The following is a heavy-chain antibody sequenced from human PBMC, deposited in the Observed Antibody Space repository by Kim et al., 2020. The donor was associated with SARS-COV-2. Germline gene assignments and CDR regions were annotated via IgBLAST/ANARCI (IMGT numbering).Heavy chain of an antibody. CDR1: GGSISSYY. CDR3: ARGSVIANLLFDY. Sequence: SETLSLTCTVSGGSISSYYWSWIRQPPGKGLEWIGYIYYSGSTNYNPSLKSRVTISVDTSKNQFSLKLSSVTAADTAVYYCARGSVIANLLFDYWGQGTLVTVSS. CDR2: IYYSGST. V-gene: IGHV4-59*13. D-gene: IGHD2-21*01. J-gene: IGHJ4*02.